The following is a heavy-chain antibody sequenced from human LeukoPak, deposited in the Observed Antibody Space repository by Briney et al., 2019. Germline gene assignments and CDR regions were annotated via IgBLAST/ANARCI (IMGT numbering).Heavy chain of an antibody. CDR2: ISGSGGDT. CDR3: TRCTTTCYANAFHI. CDR1: GFTFSSFA. V-gene: IGHV3-23*01. Sequence: GASLRLSCAASGFTFSSFAMSWVRQAPGKGLEWVSAISGSGGDTEYAASVEGRFTISRDNSKNTLNLQMNSLRVEDTAVYYCTRCTTTCYANAFHIWGQGTMVTVSS. D-gene: IGHD2-2*01. J-gene: IGHJ3*02.